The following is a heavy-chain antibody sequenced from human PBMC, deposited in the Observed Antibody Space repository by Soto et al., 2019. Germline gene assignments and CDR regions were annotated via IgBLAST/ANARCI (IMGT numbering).Heavy chain of an antibody. J-gene: IGHJ6*02. V-gene: IGHV4-59*01. CDR3: ARDLWGYCGTDCYPLDV. CDR1: GGSISRYY. D-gene: IGHD2-21*02. Sequence: SETLSLTCTVAGGSISRYYWSWIRQPPGKGLEWIGYMYNTGSTVYNPSFKSRVTISVDTSKNQFSLKLNSVTAADTAVYYCARDLWGYCGTDCYPLDVWGQGTTVTVSS. CDR2: MYNTGST.